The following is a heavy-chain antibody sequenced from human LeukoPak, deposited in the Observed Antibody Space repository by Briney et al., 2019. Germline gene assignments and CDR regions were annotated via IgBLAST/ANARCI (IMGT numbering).Heavy chain of an antibody. J-gene: IGHJ4*02. Sequence: GESLKISCEGSGYSFTNYWIGWVRPMPGKGLGWMGSFDPGDSDTRYSPSFRGLVTISADKSISTAYLQWNTLQASDTAMYYCVRSRGYCTDGSCYDFDYWGQGTLVTVSS. CDR3: VRSRGYCTDGSCYDFDY. CDR2: FDPGDSDT. D-gene: IGHD2-15*01. CDR1: GYSFTNYW. V-gene: IGHV5-51*01.